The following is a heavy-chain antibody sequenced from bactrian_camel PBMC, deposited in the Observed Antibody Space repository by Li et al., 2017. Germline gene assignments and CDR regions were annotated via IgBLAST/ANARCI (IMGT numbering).Heavy chain of an antibody. J-gene: IGHJ4*01. CDR2: IIDADGST. Sequence: VQLVESGGGSVKAGGSLTLTCVASGYTYNHYCMGWFRLAPGKEREGVAIIDADGSTYYADSVAGRFTISQANSKNTLSLQMNDLKPEDTAMYYCALGSGRFNYPYAFPYWGQGTQVTVS. CDR1: GYTYNHYC. CDR3: ALGSGRFNYPYAFPY. D-gene: IGHD5*01. V-gene: IGHV3S1*01.